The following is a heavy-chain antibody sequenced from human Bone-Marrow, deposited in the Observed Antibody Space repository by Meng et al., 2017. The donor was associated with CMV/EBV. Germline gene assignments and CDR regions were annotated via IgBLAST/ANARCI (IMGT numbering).Heavy chain of an antibody. V-gene: IGHV3-74*01. Sequence: GESLKISCAASGFTFSSYWMHWVRQAPGKGLVWVSRINSDGSSTSYADSVKGRFTISRDNAKNTLYLQMNSLRAEDTALYYCAKEDYSNSYYSDYWGQGTLVIVS. CDR3: AKEDYSNSYYSDY. D-gene: IGHD6-6*01. CDR1: GFTFSSYW. CDR2: INSDGSST. J-gene: IGHJ4*02.